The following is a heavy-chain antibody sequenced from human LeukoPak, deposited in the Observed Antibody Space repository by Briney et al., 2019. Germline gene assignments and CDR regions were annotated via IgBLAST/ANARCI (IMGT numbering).Heavy chain of an antibody. CDR2: TGNRANSYST. J-gene: IGHJ4*02. Sequence: QPGGSLRLSCVASGFISSDHYIDWVRQAPGKGLEWVGRTGNRANSYSTQYAASVRGRFIILSDDSKNSLYLQMNSLKNEDTAVYYCARAVVGSGFDCWGQGSLASVSS. CDR3: ARAVVGSGFDC. CDR1: GFISSDHY. D-gene: IGHD2-15*01. V-gene: IGHV3-72*01.